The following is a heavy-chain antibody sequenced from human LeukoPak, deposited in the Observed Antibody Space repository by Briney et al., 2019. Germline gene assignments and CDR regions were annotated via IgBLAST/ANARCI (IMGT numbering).Heavy chain of an antibody. CDR2: ISGSGGST. CDR3: ARGGAEWELLYGQGEFDY. Sequence: GGSLRLSCAASGFTFSSYAMSWVRQAPGKGLEWVSAISGSGGSTHYADSVKGRFTVSRDNSKNTLYLQMNSLRPEDTAVYFCARGGAEWELLYGQGEFDYWGQGTLVTVSS. D-gene: IGHD1-26*01. J-gene: IGHJ4*02. CDR1: GFTFSSYA. V-gene: IGHV3-23*01.